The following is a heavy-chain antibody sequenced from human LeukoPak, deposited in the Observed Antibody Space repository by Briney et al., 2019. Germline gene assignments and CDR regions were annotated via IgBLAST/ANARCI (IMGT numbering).Heavy chain of an antibody. D-gene: IGHD1-26*01. CDR2: ISGSGGST. CDR3: AKYGQSGSYFGY. Sequence: GGSLRLSCAASGFTFSSYAMSWVRQAPGKGLEWVSAISGSGGSTYYADSVKGRFTISRDNSKNPLYLKMNSLRAEDTAVYYCAKYGQSGSYFGYWGQGTLVTVSS. V-gene: IGHV3-23*01. CDR1: GFTFSSYA. J-gene: IGHJ4*02.